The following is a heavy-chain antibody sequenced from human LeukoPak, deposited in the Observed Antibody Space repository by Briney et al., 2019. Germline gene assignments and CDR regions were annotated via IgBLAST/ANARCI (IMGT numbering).Heavy chain of an antibody. D-gene: IGHD3-3*01. Sequence: PSQTLSLTCTVSGGSISSGDYYWRWIRQPPGKGLEWIGYIYYSGSTYYNPSLKSRVTISVDTSKNQFSLKLSSVTAADTAVYYCARKVPYYDFWSGYYFDYWGQGTLVTVSS. V-gene: IGHV4-30-4*01. J-gene: IGHJ4*02. CDR3: ARKVPYYDFWSGYYFDY. CDR2: IYYSGST. CDR1: GGSISSGDYY.